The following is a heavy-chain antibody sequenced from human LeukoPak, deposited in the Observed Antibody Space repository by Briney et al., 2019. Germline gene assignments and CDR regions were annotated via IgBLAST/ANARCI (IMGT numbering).Heavy chain of an antibody. J-gene: IGHJ3*02. CDR1: GYSFTSDW. CDR3: ARPSRLWFGESPDAFDI. V-gene: IGHV5-51*01. Sequence: GESLKSSCKGFGYSFTSDWIGWGRQMRGKGLKWMGIVYPGDSDTRYSTSFQGQVTIAADKSISTAYLQWSSLKASDTAMYYCARPSRLWFGESPDAFDIWGQGTMVTVSS. D-gene: IGHD3-10*01. CDR2: VYPGDSDT.